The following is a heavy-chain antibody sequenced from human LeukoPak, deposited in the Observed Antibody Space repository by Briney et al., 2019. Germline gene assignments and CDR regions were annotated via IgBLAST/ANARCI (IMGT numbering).Heavy chain of an antibody. CDR1: GYSISSGYY. D-gene: IGHD1-26*01. CDR3: ARDASGXXSSGY. CDR2: IYHSGST. J-gene: IGHJ4*02. Sequence: SETLSLTCTVSGYSISSGYYWGWIRQPPGKGLEWIGSIYHSGSTYYNPSLKSRVTISVDTSKSQFSLKLSSVTAADTAVYYCARDASGXXSSGYWGQGTXVXXSS. V-gene: IGHV4-38-2*02.